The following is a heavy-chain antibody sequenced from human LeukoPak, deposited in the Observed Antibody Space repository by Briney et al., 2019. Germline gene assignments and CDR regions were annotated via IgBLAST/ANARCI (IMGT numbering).Heavy chain of an antibody. Sequence: GGSLRLSCAASGFTFSSYAMSWVRQAPGKGLEWVSAISGSGGSTYYADSVKGRFTISRDNSKNTLYLQINSLRAEDTAVYYCAKDKNVVVPAAILGDPWGQGTLVTVSS. CDR1: GFTFSSYA. CDR2: ISGSGGST. D-gene: IGHD2-2*01. V-gene: IGHV3-23*01. J-gene: IGHJ5*02. CDR3: AKDKNVVVPAAILGDP.